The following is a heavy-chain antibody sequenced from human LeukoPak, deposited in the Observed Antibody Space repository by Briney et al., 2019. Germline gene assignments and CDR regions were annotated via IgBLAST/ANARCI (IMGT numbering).Heavy chain of an antibody. Sequence: PGGSLRLSCAASGFTFRNAWMSWVRQAPGRGLEWVGRIRSKTDGGTTDYAAPVKGRFTISRDDSGNTLYLQMSSLRTEDPAVYYCTKSLDRSRTSCDSWGQGTLVTVSS. CDR2: IRSKTDGGTT. V-gene: IGHV3-15*01. D-gene: IGHD2-2*01. CDR3: TKSLDRSRTSCDS. J-gene: IGHJ5*01. CDR1: GFTFRNAW.